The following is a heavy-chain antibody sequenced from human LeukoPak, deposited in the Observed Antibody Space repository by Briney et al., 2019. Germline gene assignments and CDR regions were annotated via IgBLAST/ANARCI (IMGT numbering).Heavy chain of an antibody. Sequence: GGSLRLSCAASGFTFSSYSMNWVRQAPGKGLEWVSYISSSSSTIYYADSVKGRFTISRDNSKDTLYLQMDSLRVEDTATYYCAKRDSSGSYPYYFDFGGQGPLVTVSS. D-gene: IGHD3-22*01. CDR1: GFTFSSYS. V-gene: IGHV3-48*04. CDR2: ISSSSSTI. J-gene: IGHJ4*02. CDR3: AKRDSSGSYPYYFDF.